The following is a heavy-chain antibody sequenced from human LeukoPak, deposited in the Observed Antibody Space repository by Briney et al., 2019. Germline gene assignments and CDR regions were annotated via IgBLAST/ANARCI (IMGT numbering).Heavy chain of an antibody. CDR3: ARASIVATITIDY. D-gene: IGHD5-12*01. J-gene: IGHJ4*02. CDR1: GGTFSSYA. Sequence: SVKVSCKASGGTFSSYAISWVRQAPGQGLEWMGRIIPILGIANYAQKFQGRVTMTRDTSTSTVYMELSSLRSEDTAVYYCARASIVATITIDYWGQGTLVTVSS. V-gene: IGHV1-69*04. CDR2: IIPILGIA.